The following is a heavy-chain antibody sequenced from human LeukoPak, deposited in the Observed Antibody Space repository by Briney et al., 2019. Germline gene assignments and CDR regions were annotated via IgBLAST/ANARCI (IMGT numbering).Heavy chain of an antibody. J-gene: IGHJ5*02. CDR3: ARGDDDFWGGYYGEHNWFAP. D-gene: IGHD3-3*01. V-gene: IGHV4-59*01. Sequence: KSSETLSLTCAVYGGSFSGYYWSWIRQPPGKGLEWIGYIYYSGSTNYNPSLKSRVTISVDTSKNQFSLKLSSVTAADTAVYYCARGDDDFWGGYYGEHNWFAPGGRGTLATVSS. CDR1: GGSFSGYY. CDR2: IYYSGST.